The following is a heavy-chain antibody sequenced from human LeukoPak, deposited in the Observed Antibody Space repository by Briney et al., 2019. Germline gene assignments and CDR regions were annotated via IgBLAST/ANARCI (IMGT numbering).Heavy chain of an antibody. J-gene: IGHJ5*02. CDR2: VCYSGSN. CDR3: AAKHQAGGSGNYSFDP. D-gene: IGHD3-10*01. CDR1: RGSLATYY. Sequence: SETLSLTCIDSRGSLATYYWSWIRHPAGKGLEWVGNVCYSGSNTYYPSLKNRVFMSVSMYKNNFSLKLLTVTAADAATYYCAAKHQAGGSGNYSFDPWGQGTLVTVSS. V-gene: IGHV4-59*01.